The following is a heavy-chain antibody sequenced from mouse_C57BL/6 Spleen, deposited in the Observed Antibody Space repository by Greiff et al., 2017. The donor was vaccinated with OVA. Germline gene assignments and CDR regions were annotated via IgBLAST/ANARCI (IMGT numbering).Heavy chain of an antibody. CDR3: ARSGYYVGAMDY. J-gene: IGHJ4*01. CDR2: IDPEDGET. CDR1: GFNIKDYY. D-gene: IGHD2-3*01. Sequence: VQLKQSGAELVKPGASVKLSCTASGFNIKDYYMHWVKQRTEQGLEWIGRIDPEDGETKYAPQFQGKATITADTSSNTAYLQLSSLTSEDTAVYYCARSGYYVGAMDYWGQGTSVTVSS. V-gene: IGHV14-2*01.